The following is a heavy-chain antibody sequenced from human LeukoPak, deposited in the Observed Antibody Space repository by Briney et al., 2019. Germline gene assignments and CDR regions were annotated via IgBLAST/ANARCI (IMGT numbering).Heavy chain of an antibody. D-gene: IGHD6-6*01. CDR2: IYYSGST. V-gene: IGHV4-39*01. Sequence: PSETLSLTCAVYGGSFSGYYWDWIRQPPGKGLEWIGSIYYSGSTYYNPSLKSRVTISVDTSKNQFSLKLSSVTAADTAVYYCARPMYSSSCLDYWGQGTLVTVSS. CDR1: GGSFSGYY. CDR3: ARPMYSSSCLDY. J-gene: IGHJ4*02.